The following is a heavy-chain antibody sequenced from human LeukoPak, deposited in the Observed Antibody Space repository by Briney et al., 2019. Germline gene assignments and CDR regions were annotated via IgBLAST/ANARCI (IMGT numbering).Heavy chain of an antibody. D-gene: IGHD3-10*01. CDR3: VRNMVRGAPGVVVPTNWFDP. CDR1: GYTFSSYA. J-gene: IGHJ5*02. Sequence: ASVKVSCKASGYTFSSYAMHWVRQAPGQRLEWMGWINAGNGNTKYSQKFQGRVTITRDTSASTAYMELSSLRSEDTAVYYCVRNMVRGAPGVVVPTNWFDPWGQGTLVTVSS. CDR2: INAGNGNT. V-gene: IGHV1-3*01.